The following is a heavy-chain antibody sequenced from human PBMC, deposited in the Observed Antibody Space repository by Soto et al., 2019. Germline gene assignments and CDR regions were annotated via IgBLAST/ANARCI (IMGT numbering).Heavy chain of an antibody. J-gene: IGHJ4*02. CDR3: ARRRASDYGGNHHPYYFAR. CDR2: ISYSGRT. Sequence: EPLSLTGNLSGSTVIPDNYFCVWIRQSPRMGLELIGSISYSGRTYDNPSLQSRVTISIDASKNQFSLKLTSVTTADTAVYYCARRRASDYGGNHHPYYFARWGQGALVTVSS. CDR1: GSTVIPDNYF. V-gene: IGHV4-39*01. D-gene: IGHD4-17*01.